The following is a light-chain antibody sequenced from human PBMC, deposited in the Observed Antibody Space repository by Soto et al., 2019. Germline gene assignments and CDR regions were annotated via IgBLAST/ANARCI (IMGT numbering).Light chain of an antibody. CDR1: QNIGSN. V-gene: IGKV3-15*01. J-gene: IGKJ1*01. CDR3: QQYNNWPGT. Sequence: EMVMTQSPATLSVSPGERATLSCRASQNIGSNLAWYQQKPGQAPRLLIYAASSRATGIPARFSGSGSGTEFTLTISRLQSEDFAVYYCQQYNNWPGTFGQWTKVEIK. CDR2: AAS.